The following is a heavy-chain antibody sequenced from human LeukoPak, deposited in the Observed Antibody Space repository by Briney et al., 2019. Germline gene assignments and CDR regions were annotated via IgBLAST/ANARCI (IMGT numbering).Heavy chain of an antibody. CDR3: AELGITMIGGV. Sequence: GGSLRLSCAASGFTFSSYGMSWVRQAPGKGLEWVSAISGSGGSTYYADSVKGRFTISRDNAKNSLYLQMNSLRAEDTAVYYCAELGITMIGGVWGRGTTVTISS. CDR1: GFTFSSYG. J-gene: IGHJ6*04. CDR2: ISGSGGST. V-gene: IGHV3-23*01. D-gene: IGHD3-10*02.